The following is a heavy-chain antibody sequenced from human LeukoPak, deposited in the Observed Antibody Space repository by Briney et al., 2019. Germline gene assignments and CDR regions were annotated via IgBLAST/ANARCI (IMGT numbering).Heavy chain of an antibody. J-gene: IGHJ5*02. D-gene: IGHD1-26*01. CDR1: GYTFTVYY. CDR3: ARDRIVGNNWFDP. CDR2: INPNSGGT. Sequence: GASVKVSCKASGYTFTVYYMHWVRQAPGQGLEWMGRINPNSGGTNYAQKFQGRVTMTRDTSISTAYMELSRLRSDDTSVYYCARDRIVGNNWFDPWGQGTLVTVSS. V-gene: IGHV1-2*06.